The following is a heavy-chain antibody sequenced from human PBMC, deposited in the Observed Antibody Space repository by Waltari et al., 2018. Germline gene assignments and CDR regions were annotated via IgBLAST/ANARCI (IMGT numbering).Heavy chain of an antibody. CDR2: ISGSGGST. CDR3: ARSVQYGLDV. CDR1: GFTFSSYA. J-gene: IGHJ6*02. Sequence: EVQLLESGGGLVQPGGSLRLSCAASGFTFSSYAMSWVRQAPGKGLEWVSAISGSGGSTYDADSVKGRFAISRDNAKKSLYLQMNSLRADDTALYYCARSVQYGLDVWGLGTTVTVSS. D-gene: IGHD1-1*01. V-gene: IGHV3-23*01.